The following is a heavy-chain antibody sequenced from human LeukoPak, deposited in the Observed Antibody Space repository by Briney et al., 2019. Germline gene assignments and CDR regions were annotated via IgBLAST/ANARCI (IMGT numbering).Heavy chain of an antibody. CDR1: GSSITTNGVG. CDR2: IFWDGNR. V-gene: IGHV2-5*02. J-gene: IGHJ4*02. CDR3: AHSLRRPSCSGGNCYYFDY. Sequence: SGPTLVNPRQTLPLTCTVTGSSITTNGVGVGWIRQAPGKALEWPAIIFWDGNRRYNSSLRSRLTITSDNSKNQVALTMTNMDPVDTATYFCAHSLRRPSCSGGNCYYFDYWGQGTLVTVSS. D-gene: IGHD2-15*01.